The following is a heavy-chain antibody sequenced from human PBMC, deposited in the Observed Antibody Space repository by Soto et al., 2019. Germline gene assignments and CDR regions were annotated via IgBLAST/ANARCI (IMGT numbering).Heavy chain of an antibody. Sequence: EVQLLESGGGLVQPGGSLRLSCAASGFTFSSYAFTWVRQTPGKGLEWVSSISGNGAGTYHADSVKGRFTISRDNFKNTLFLQMNSLRAEDTAVYYWARIGDGLGTCYWGQGTLGTVSS. CDR2: ISGNGAGT. CDR1: GFTFSSYA. V-gene: IGHV3-23*01. CDR3: ARIGDGLGTCY. D-gene: IGHD3-10*01. J-gene: IGHJ4*02.